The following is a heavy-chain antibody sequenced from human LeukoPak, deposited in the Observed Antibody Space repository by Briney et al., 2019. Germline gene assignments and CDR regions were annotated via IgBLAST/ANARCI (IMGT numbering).Heavy chain of an antibody. CDR1: GYTFTTSD. J-gene: IGHJ3*02. CDR2: ISTNSGNT. Sequence: ASVKVSCKASGYTFTTSDINWVRQAPGQGLEWMGYISTNSGNTGYARKFQGRVTITRTTSISTVYMELRSLRYEDTAVYYCARRSGSGRNPFHIWGHGTLVTVSS. V-gene: IGHV1-8*03. D-gene: IGHD3-10*01. CDR3: ARRSGSGRNPFHI.